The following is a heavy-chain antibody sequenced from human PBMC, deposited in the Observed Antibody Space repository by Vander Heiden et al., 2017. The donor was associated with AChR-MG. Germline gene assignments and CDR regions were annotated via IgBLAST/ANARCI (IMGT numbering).Heavy chain of an antibody. Sequence: QVQVVQSGGEVKKPGALVKVSCRTSGYPFTGYYIHWVRQAPGQGLEWMGWSNPNTGDTDYAQKLQGRVTLTRDTSISTSYMELSSLRSDDTALYYCAIVISGASGFDPWGQGTLVTVSS. V-gene: IGHV1-2*02. CDR3: AIVISGASGFDP. CDR1: GYPFTGYY. J-gene: IGHJ5*02. CDR2: SNPNTGDT. D-gene: IGHD2-8*01.